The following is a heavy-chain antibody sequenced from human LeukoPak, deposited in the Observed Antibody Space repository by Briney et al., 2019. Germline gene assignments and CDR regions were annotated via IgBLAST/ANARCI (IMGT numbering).Heavy chain of an antibody. D-gene: IGHD4-11*01. V-gene: IGHV4-39*01. CDR3: ARHVWGGDYSNYSWFDP. J-gene: IGHJ5*02. CDR2: IYYSGST. Sequence: PSETLSLTCTVSGGSVSSGSYYWGWVRQPPGKGLEWIGSIYYSGSTYYNPSLKSRVTISVDTSKNQFSLKLSSVTAADTAVYYCARHVWGGDYSNYSWFDPWGQGTLVTVSS. CDR1: GGSVSSGSYY.